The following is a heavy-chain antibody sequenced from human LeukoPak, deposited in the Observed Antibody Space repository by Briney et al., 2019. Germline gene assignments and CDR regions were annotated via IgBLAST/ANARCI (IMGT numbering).Heavy chain of an antibody. Sequence: GGSLRLSCAASGFTFSSYGMHWVRQAPGKGLEWVAVISYDGSNKYYADSVKGRFTISRDNSKNTLDLQMSSLRAEDTAVYYCAKGYSSGWAHALDYWGQGTLVTVSS. CDR2: ISYDGSNK. V-gene: IGHV3-30*18. CDR1: GFTFSSYG. J-gene: IGHJ4*02. D-gene: IGHD6-19*01. CDR3: AKGYSSGWAHALDY.